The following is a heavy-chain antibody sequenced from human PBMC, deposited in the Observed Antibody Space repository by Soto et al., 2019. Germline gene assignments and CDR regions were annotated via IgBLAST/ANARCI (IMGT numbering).Heavy chain of an antibody. Sequence: TLSLTCTVSGGSISSGGYYWSWIRQHPGKGLEWIGYIYYSGSTYYNPSLKSRVTISVDTSKNQFSLKLSSVTAADTAVYYCARDNELVAYAFDIWGQGTMVTVSS. CDR3: ARDNELVAYAFDI. CDR1: GGSISSGGYY. J-gene: IGHJ3*02. CDR2: IYYSGST. V-gene: IGHV4-31*03. D-gene: IGHD2-15*01.